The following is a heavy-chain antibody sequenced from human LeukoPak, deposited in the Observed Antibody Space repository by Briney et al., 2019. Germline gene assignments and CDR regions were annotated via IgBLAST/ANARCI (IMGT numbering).Heavy chain of an antibody. Sequence: ASVRVSCKASEDTFTGYYIHWVRQAPGQGLEWMAWINPNSGGTNYAQKFQGRVTMTRDTSISTAYMELSRLTSDDTAVYYCARAPLGLPFDYWGQGSLVTVSS. CDR3: ARAPLGLPFDY. CDR2: INPNSGGT. V-gene: IGHV1-2*02. CDR1: EDTFTGYY. J-gene: IGHJ4*02.